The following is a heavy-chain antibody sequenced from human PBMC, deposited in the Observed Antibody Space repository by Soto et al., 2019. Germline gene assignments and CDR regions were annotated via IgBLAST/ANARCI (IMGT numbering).Heavy chain of an antibody. V-gene: IGHV1-18*01. Sequence: ASVKVSCKASGYTFASYGISWVRQAPGQGLEWMGWISAYNGNTNYAQKLQGRVTMTTDTSTSTAYMELRSLRSDDTAVYYCAREWSSVAAAGLLLYYYYGMDVWGQGTTVTVSS. CDR1: GYTFASYG. J-gene: IGHJ6*02. CDR3: AREWSSVAAAGLLLYYYYGMDV. CDR2: ISAYNGNT. D-gene: IGHD6-13*01.